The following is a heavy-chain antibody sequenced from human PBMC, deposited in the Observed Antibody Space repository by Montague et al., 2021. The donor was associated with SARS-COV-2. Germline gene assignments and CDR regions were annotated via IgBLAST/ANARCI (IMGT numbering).Heavy chain of an antibody. V-gene: IGHV4-39*01. CDR2: IYYSGST. CDR1: GGSISSSSYY. J-gene: IGHJ4*02. D-gene: IGHD5-12*01. Sequence: SETLSLTCTVSGGSISSSSYYWGWIRQPPGKGLEWIGSIYYSGSTYYNPSLKSRVTISVDTSKNQFSLKLNSVTAADTAVYYSARHERQWRRLYPYYFDYWGQGTLVTVSS. CDR3: ARHERQWRRLYPYYFDY.